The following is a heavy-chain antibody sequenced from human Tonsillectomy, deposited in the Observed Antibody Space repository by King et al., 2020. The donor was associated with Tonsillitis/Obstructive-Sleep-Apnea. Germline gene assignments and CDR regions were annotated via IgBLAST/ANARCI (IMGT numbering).Heavy chain of an antibody. Sequence: VQLVESGGGLVKPGGSLRLSCAASGFTFSNAWMIWVRQAPGKGLEVVGRLKSKSSGGTTDYAAPVKGRFTISGDDSKNALYLQMNSLKTEDTAVYYWTSRLTTRGAFDIWGQGTMVTVSS. D-gene: IGHD1-1*01. CDR1: GFTFSNAW. J-gene: IGHJ3*02. CDR3: TSRLTTRGAFDI. CDR2: LKSKSSGGTT. V-gene: IGHV3-15*01.